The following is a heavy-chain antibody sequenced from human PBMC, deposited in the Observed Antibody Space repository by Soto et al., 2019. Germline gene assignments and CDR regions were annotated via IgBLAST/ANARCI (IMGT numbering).Heavy chain of an antibody. V-gene: IGHV4-4*01. Sequence: TLSLTCAVSGGSISSYYWWSWVRQPPGRGLEWIGEVYHSGSTNYNPSLKSRVTISVDKSKNQFSLELTSVTAADTAVYFCARDRPSEYTYGSSGWSDPWGQGTLVTVSS. CDR2: VYHSGST. J-gene: IGHJ5*02. CDR3: ARDRPSEYTYGSSGWSDP. D-gene: IGHD5-18*01. CDR1: GGSISSYYW.